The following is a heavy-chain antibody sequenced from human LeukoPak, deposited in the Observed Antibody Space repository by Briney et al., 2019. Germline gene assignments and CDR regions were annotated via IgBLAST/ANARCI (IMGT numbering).Heavy chain of an antibody. J-gene: IGHJ5*02. Sequence: PSETLSLTCTVSGDSISSYYWTWIRQPPGKGLEWIGYIYYSGSTNYNPSLKSRVTISVDTSKNQFSLKLTSVTAADTAVYYCARASPKNWFDPWGQGTLVTVSS. CDR1: GDSISSYY. CDR3: ARASPKNWFDP. CDR2: IYYSGST. V-gene: IGHV4-59*01.